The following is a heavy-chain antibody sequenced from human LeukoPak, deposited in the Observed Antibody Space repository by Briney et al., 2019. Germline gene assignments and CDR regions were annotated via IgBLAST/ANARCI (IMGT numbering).Heavy chain of an antibody. D-gene: IGHD1-26*01. Sequence: ASVTVSCKVSGYTLTKLSMHWVRQAPGKGLEYMGGFDPEAGETIFAQRFQGRVTLTEDTSTDTAFMELGSLRSDDTAVYYCAVALVGASGYFDYWGQGTLVTVSS. J-gene: IGHJ4*02. CDR2: FDPEAGET. CDR3: AVALVGASGYFDY. V-gene: IGHV1-24*01. CDR1: GYTLTKLS.